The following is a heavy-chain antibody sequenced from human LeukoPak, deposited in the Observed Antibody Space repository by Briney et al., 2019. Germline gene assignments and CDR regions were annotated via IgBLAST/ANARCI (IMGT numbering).Heavy chain of an antibody. CDR3: ARVWGSGNSDY. Sequence: PSETLSLTCTVSGGSISSYYWSWIRQPPGKGLEWLGYIYSSGSTNYNPSLKSRVTISVDTSKNQFSLKLSSVTAADTAVYYCARVWGSGNSDYGAKGPLVTVSS. CDR2: IYSSGST. J-gene: IGHJ4*02. D-gene: IGHD2-15*01. V-gene: IGHV4-59*01. CDR1: GGSISSYY.